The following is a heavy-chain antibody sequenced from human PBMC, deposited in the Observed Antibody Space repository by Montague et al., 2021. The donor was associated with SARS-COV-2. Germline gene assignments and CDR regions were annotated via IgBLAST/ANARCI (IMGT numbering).Heavy chain of an antibody. CDR3: ARTSPYSGSYKEFDY. D-gene: IGHD1-26*01. Sequence: PAPVKPTQTVTLTCTFSGFSLKTPGMCVSWIRQPPGKALEWLARIDWDGDKDFSTSLKTRLTVSRDTSKNQVVLTMTNMDPGDTATYYCARTSPYSGSYKEFDYWGQGVLVTVSS. J-gene: IGHJ4*02. CDR1: GFSLKTPGMC. V-gene: IGHV2-70*11. CDR2: IDWDGDK.